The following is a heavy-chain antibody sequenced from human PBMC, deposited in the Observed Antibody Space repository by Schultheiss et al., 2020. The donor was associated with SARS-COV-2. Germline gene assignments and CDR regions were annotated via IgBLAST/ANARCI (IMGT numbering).Heavy chain of an antibody. D-gene: IGHD1-1*01. V-gene: IGHV3-33*01. CDR1: GFTFSSYG. CDR3: ARDPNDRYYFDY. CDR2: IWYDGSNK. Sequence: GASLKISCAASGFTFSSYGMHWVRQAPGKGLEWVAVIWYDGSNKYYADSVKGRFTISRDNSKNTLYLQMNSLRAEDTAVYYCARDPNDRYYFDYWGQGTLVTVSS. J-gene: IGHJ4*02.